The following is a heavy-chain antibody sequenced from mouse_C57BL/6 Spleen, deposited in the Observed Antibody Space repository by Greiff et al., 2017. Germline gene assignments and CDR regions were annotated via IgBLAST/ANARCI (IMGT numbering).Heavy chain of an antibody. J-gene: IGHJ4*01. V-gene: IGHV5-4*01. Sequence: DVHLVESGGGLVKPGGSLKLSCAASGFTFSSYAMSWVRQTPEKRLEWVATISDGGSYTYYPDNVKGRFTISRDNAKNNLYLQMSHLKSEDTAMYYCARASYSNYHAMDYWGQGTSVTVSS. CDR1: GFTFSSYA. CDR3: ARASYSNYHAMDY. D-gene: IGHD2-5*01. CDR2: ISDGGSYT.